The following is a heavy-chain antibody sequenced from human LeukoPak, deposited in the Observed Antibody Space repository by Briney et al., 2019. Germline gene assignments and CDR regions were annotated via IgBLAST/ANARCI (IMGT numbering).Heavy chain of an antibody. Sequence: GGSLRLSCAASGFTFSSYGMHWIRQAPGRGLEWVAYIQYRGGIRKYADSVKGRFTISRDNSKNTLLLQMNTLKTEDTAVYYCAKKRPGDGDIFDYWGQGTLLTVSS. J-gene: IGHJ4*02. CDR3: AKKRPGDGDIFDY. V-gene: IGHV3-30*02. CDR1: GFTFSSYG. CDR2: IQYRGGIR. D-gene: IGHD2-21*02.